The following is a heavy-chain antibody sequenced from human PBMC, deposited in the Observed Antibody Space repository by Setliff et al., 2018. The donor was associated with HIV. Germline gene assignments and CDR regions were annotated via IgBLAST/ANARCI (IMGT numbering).Heavy chain of an antibody. CDR2: IYYTGYT. V-gene: IGHV4-39*01. CDR1: GGSIRSSSYY. J-gene: IGHJ4*02. D-gene: IGHD3-22*01. Sequence: SETLSLTCIVSGGSIRSSSYYWGWIRQPPGKGLEWIGTIYYTGYTNYNPSLKSRVTISVDTSKNQFSLRLTSVTAADTAVYYCARQAWHYDRDGYFIDYWGQGKLVTVSS. CDR3: ARQAWHYDRDGYFIDY.